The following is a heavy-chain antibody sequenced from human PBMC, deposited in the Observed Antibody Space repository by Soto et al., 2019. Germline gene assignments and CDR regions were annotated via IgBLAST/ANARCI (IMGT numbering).Heavy chain of an antibody. D-gene: IGHD3-10*01. J-gene: IGHJ6*02. CDR3: ATTPYYYGSGSLYYYYGMEV. CDR2: INAGNGNR. CDR1: GYTFTSYA. Sequence: ASVKVSFKASGYTFTSYAMHWVRQAPGQRLEWMGWINAGNGNRKYSQKFQGRVTMTEDTSTDTAYMELSSLRSEDTAVYYCATTPYYYGSGSLYYYYGMEVWGQGTTVTVSS. V-gene: IGHV1-3*01.